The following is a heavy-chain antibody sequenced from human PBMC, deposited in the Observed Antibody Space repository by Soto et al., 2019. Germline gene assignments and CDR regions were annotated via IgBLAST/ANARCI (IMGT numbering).Heavy chain of an antibody. CDR1: WFTFSGSA. Sequence: GGSLRLSCAASWFTFSGSAMHWVRQASGKGLEWVGRIRSKANSYATAYAASVKGSFTISRDDSKNTAYLQMNSLKTEDTAVYYCTRDYIVPPYYYYHYMDVGGKGTTVTVSS. J-gene: IGHJ6*03. V-gene: IGHV3-73*01. D-gene: IGHD4-4*01. CDR3: TRDYIVPPYYYYHYMDV. CDR2: IRSKANSYAT.